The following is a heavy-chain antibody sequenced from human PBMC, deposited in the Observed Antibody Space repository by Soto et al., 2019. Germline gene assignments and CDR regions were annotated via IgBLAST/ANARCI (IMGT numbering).Heavy chain of an antibody. CDR1: GFTFSSYD. CDR2: IGTAGDT. V-gene: IGHV3-13*01. J-gene: IGHJ6*03. Sequence: EVQLVESGGGLVQPGGSLRLSCAASGFTFSSYDMHWVRQATGKGLEWVSAIGTAGDTYYPGSVKGRFTISRENAKNSLYLQMNSLRAGDTAVYYCARSLTDYYMDVWGKGTTVTVSS. CDR3: ARSLTDYYMDV. D-gene: IGHD3-16*02.